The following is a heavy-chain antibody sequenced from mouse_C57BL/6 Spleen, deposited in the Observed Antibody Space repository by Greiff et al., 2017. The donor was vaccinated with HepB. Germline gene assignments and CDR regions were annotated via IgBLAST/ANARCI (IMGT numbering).Heavy chain of an antibody. D-gene: IGHD2-4*01. Sequence: VQLQQPGAELVKPGASVKMSCKASGYTFTSYWITWVKQRPGQGLEWIGDIYPGSGSTNYNEKFKSKATLTVGTSSSTAYMQLSSLTSEDSAVYYCAREGLRRFDYWGQGTTLTVSS. CDR3: AREGLRRFDY. CDR1: GYTFTSYW. CDR2: IYPGSGST. J-gene: IGHJ2*01. V-gene: IGHV1-55*01.